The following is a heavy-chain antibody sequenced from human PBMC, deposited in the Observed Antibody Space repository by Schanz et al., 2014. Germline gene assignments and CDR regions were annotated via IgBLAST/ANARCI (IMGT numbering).Heavy chain of an antibody. V-gene: IGHV1-8*01. Sequence: QVQLVQSGAELRKPGTSVKVSCKTSGYTFSNDDINWVRQAIGQGPEWMGWMQPDSGKTHYAEKFQGRVAMTRDVSISTAYMELSSLRSEDTAVYYCACSGECPYSGSYCDAFDIWGQGTMVTVSS. D-gene: IGHD1-26*01. J-gene: IGHJ3*02. CDR2: MQPDSGKT. CDR1: GYTFSNDD. CDR3: ACSGECPYSGSYCDAFDI.